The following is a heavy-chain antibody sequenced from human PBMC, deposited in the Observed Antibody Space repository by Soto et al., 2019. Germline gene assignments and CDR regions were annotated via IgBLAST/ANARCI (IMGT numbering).Heavy chain of an antibody. D-gene: IGHD2-8*02. CDR1: GGSFSGYY. CDR2: INHSGST. Sequence: SETLSLTCAVYGGSFSGYYWTWIRQPPGTGLEWIGEINHSGSTNYNPSLKSRVTISVDTSKNQFSLKLTSMTAADTAVYYCARDKITGLFDYGGQGTLVTVS. V-gene: IGHV4-34*01. J-gene: IGHJ4*02. CDR3: ARDKITGLFDY.